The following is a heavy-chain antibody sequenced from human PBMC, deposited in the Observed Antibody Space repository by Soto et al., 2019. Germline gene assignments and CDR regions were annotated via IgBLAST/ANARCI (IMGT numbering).Heavy chain of an antibody. J-gene: IGHJ6*02. D-gene: IGHD2-21*02. Sequence: LPRTVSGGKIVDLGYCRIWNRQTPGKGLEWIGSIYYSGSTYYNPSLKSRVTISVDTSKNQFSLKLSSVTAADTAVYYCARDFMTGGNFYYYYGMDVWGQGTTVTVSS. CDR1: GGKIVDLGYC. CDR3: ARDFMTGGNFYYYYGMDV. CDR2: IYYSGST. V-gene: IGHV4-39*07.